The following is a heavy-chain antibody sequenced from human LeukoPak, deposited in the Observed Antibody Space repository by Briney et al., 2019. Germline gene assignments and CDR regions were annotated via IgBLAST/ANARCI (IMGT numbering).Heavy chain of an antibody. CDR3: AREGYCSGGSCYSGGFDY. Sequence: GASVKVSCKASGGTFGSYAISWVRQAPGQGLEWMGGIIPIFGTANYAQKFQGRVTITADESTSTAYMELSSLRSEDTAVYYCAREGYCSGGSCYSGGFDYWGQGTLVTVSS. CDR1: GGTFGSYA. CDR2: IIPIFGTA. V-gene: IGHV1-69*13. D-gene: IGHD2-15*01. J-gene: IGHJ4*02.